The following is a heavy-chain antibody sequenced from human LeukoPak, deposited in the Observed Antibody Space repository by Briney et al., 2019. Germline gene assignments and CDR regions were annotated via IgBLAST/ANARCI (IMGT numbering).Heavy chain of an antibody. V-gene: IGHV4-59*01. D-gene: IGHD6-19*01. J-gene: IGHJ5*02. CDR2: IYYSGST. CDR1: GGSISSYY. Sequence: SETLSLTCTVSGGSISSYYWSWIRQPPGKGLEWIGYIYYSGSTNYNPSLKSRVTISVDTSKNQFSLKLSSVTAADTAVYYCARGGSGWSRSWFDPWGQGTLVTVSS. CDR3: ARGGSGWSRSWFDP.